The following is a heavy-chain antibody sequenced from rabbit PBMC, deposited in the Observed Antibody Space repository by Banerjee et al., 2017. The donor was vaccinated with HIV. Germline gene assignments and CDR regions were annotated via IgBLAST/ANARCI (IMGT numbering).Heavy chain of an antibody. J-gene: IGHJ6*01. CDR1: GFDFSSYY. Sequence: QQLVETGGGLVQPGGSLTLSCKASGFDFSSYYMNWVRQAPGKGLEWIGIIYAGKGSTDYASWVNGRFTISSDNAQNTVFLQMTSLTAADTATYFCARGLVAGVLDLWGPGTLVTVS. V-gene: IGHV1S7*01. CDR3: ARGLVAGVLDL. D-gene: IGHD3-3*01. CDR2: IYAGKGST.